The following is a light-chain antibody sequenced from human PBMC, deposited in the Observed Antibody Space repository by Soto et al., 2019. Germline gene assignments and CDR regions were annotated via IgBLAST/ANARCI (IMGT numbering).Light chain of an antibody. CDR3: QLPTHLLRT. Sequence: CRASQRISSNLAWYQHKPGQAPRLLIDGAFTRATGIPAKFSVSGSGTEFNLTISSLHSEDLPVHSCQLPTHLLRTFAQGTKVDIK. V-gene: IGKV3-15*01. J-gene: IGKJ1*01. CDR2: GAF. CDR1: QRISSN.